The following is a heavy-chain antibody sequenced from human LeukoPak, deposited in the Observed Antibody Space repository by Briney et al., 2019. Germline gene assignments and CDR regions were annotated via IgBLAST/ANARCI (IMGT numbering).Heavy chain of an antibody. V-gene: IGHV4-59*01. Sequence: PSETPSLTCNVSGGSINNYYWSWIRQPPGEGLEWIGYIYYSGRTKYNPCRKSRVTISVDTSKTQFSLKLSSVAAATKDVYYCARGGTTVTPGLLWFDPWGQGTLVTVSS. J-gene: IGHJ5*02. CDR3: ARGGTTVTPGLLWFDP. CDR1: GGSINNYY. CDR2: IYYSGRT. D-gene: IGHD4-17*01.